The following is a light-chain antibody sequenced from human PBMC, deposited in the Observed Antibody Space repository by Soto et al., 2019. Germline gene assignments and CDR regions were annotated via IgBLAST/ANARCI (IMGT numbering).Light chain of an antibody. CDR3: QHYYSSHPT. J-gene: IGKJ1*01. Sequence: AIRMTQFPSSFSASIGDRVTITCRASHDITSSLAWYQHIQGRAPKLLISGASNLQFGVPSRFSGSGSGTDFTLTISSLQSEDFATYYCQHYYSSHPTFGQGTRVEMK. CDR1: HDITSS. V-gene: IGKV1-8*01. CDR2: GAS.